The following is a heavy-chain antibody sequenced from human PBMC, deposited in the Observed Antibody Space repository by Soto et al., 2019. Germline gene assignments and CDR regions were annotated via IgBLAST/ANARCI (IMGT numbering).Heavy chain of an antibody. V-gene: IGHV4-4*02. CDR1: GGSISSSNW. CDR3: ARADYGDYHDAFDI. J-gene: IGHJ3*02. Sequence: PSETLSLTCAVSGGSISSSNWWSWVRQPPGKGLEWIGEIYHSGSTNYNPSLKSRVTISVDTSKNQFSLKLSSVTAADTAVYYCARADYGDYHDAFDIWGQGTMVTVSS. D-gene: IGHD4-17*01. CDR2: IYHSGST.